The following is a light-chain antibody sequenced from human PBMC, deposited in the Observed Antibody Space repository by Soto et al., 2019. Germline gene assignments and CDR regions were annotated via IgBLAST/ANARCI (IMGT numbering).Light chain of an antibody. CDR1: QSVSCSY. Sequence: EIVVTQSPGTLSLSPWERATLSCRASQSVSCSYLAWYQQKPGQAPRLLIYGASSRATAIPDRFSGSGSGTDFTRTISRLEPEDFAVYYCQQYGSSPPLVTCGAGTTVDI. CDR2: GAS. J-gene: IGKJ3*01. CDR3: QQYGSSPPLVT. V-gene: IGKV3-20*01.